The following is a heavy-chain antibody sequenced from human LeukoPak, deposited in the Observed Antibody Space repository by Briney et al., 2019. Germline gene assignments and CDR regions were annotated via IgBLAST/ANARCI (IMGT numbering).Heavy chain of an antibody. CDR3: ARGYCSSTSCYYFDY. CDR2: LYSGDSDT. D-gene: IGHD2-2*01. CDR1: GYSFTSYW. V-gene: IGHV5-51*01. J-gene: IGHJ4*02. Sequence: GESLQISCKGSGYSFTSYWIGWVRQMPGRGLEWMRILYSGDSDTNYSPSFQGQVTISADKSISTAYLQWSSLKASDTAMYYCARGYCSSTSCYYFDYWGQGTLVTVSS.